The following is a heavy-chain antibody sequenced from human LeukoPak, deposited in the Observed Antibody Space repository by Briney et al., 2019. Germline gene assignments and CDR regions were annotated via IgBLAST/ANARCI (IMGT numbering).Heavy chain of an antibody. V-gene: IGHV3-30*03. J-gene: IGHJ4*02. Sequence: GGSLRLSCAASGFTFSSYSMNWVRQAPGKGLEWVAVISYDGSNKYYADSVKGRFTISRDNSKNTRYLQMNSLRAEDTAVYYCARPSMVRGVIITYYFDYWGQGTLVTVSS. D-gene: IGHD3-10*01. CDR2: ISYDGSNK. CDR3: ARPSMVRGVIITYYFDY. CDR1: GFTFSSYS.